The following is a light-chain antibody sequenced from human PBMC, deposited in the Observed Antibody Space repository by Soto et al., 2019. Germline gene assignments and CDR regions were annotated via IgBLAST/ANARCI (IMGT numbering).Light chain of an antibody. CDR2: GAS. V-gene: IGKV3-20*01. CDR1: QSISSSY. Sequence: EIVLTQSPGTLSLSPGERATLSCRASQSISSSYLAIAWYQQKPGQPPRLLIYGASSRATGIPDRFSGSGSATDFTLTISRLEPEDFAVYYCQQHYSSPWSFGQGTRVDIK. J-gene: IGKJ1*01. CDR3: QQHYSSPWS.